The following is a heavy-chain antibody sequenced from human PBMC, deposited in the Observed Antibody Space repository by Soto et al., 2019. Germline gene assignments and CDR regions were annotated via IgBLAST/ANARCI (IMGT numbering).Heavy chain of an antibody. CDR1: GFTFSNYA. CDR2: ITSSGDDT. V-gene: IGHV3-23*01. J-gene: IGHJ4*02. CDR3: AKRLTGDS. D-gene: IGHD3-10*01. Sequence: ESGGGLVQPGGSLRLSCAASGFTFSNYAMTWVRQAPGKGLQWVSTITSSGDDTYYADSVKGRFTISRDNSRNMLYLQMKSLRADDTAVYYCAKRLTGDSWGQGTLVTVSS.